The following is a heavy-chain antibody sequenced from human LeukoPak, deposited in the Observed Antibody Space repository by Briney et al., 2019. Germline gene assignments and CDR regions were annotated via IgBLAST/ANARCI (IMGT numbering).Heavy chain of an antibody. CDR1: GGTFSSYA. CDR3: AIGKYSSSWSDYYYYYMDV. CDR2: IIPIFGTA. V-gene: IGHV1-69*01. J-gene: IGHJ6*03. Sequence: GSSVKVSCKASGGTFSSYAISWVRQAPGQGLEWMGGIIPIFGTANYAQKFQGRVTITADESTSTAYMELSSLRSEDTAVYYCAIGKYSSSWSDYYYYYMDVWGKGTTVTVSS. D-gene: IGHD6-13*01.